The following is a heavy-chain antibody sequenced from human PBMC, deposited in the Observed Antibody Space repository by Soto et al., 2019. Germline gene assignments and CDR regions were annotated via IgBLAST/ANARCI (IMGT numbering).Heavy chain of an antibody. V-gene: IGHV3-23*01. CDR1: GFTFDDYD. Sequence: EVQLLDSGGDLVQPGGFLRLSCAASGFTFDDYDMSWVRQAPGKGLEWVSTLSDTTYYADSVRGRFTISRDTSGSKLYLQMNSLGVDDTAVYYCARSLGPSRHFFDHWGQGTLVTVSS. D-gene: IGHD3-16*01. CDR2: LSDTT. CDR3: ARSLGPSRHFFDH. J-gene: IGHJ4*02.